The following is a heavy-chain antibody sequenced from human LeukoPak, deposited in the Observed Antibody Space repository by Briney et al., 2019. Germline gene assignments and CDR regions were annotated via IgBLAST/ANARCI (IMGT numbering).Heavy chain of an antibody. V-gene: IGHV3-7*03. D-gene: IGHD5-24*01. J-gene: IGHJ4*02. Sequence: GGSLRLSCAASGFMFGSNWMSWVRLAPGKGLEWVANIKEDGTETYYVDSVKGRFTISRDNAKNSLYLQMNSLRVEDTAVYYCAKEGRSLQTYWGQGTLVTVSS. CDR3: AKEGRSLQTY. CDR2: IKEDGTET. CDR1: GFMFGSNW.